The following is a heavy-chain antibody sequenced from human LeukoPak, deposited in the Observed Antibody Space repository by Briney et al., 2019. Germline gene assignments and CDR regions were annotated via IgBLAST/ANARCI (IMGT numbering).Heavy chain of an antibody. CDR3: ARAKGSVSTARLGLKKKNYYYYGMDV. CDR2: IYYSGST. D-gene: IGHD3-10*01. CDR1: GGSISSSSYY. Sequence: SETLSLTCTVSGGSISSSSYYWGWIRQPPGKGLEWIGSIYYSGSTNYNPSLKSRVTISVDTSKNQFSLKLSSVTAADTAVYYCARAKGSVSTARLGLKKKNYYYYGMDVWGQGTTVTVSS. J-gene: IGHJ6*02. V-gene: IGHV4-39*07.